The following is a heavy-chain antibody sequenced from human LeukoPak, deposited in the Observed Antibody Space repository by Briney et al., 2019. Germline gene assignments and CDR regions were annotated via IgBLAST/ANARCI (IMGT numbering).Heavy chain of an antibody. CDR3: ASSQLGQEYYYYMDV. D-gene: IGHD6-6*01. CDR1: GYIFTSYY. J-gene: IGHJ6*03. V-gene: IGHV1-46*01. Sequence: ASVKVSCKASGYIFTSYYMHWVRQAPGQGLGWMGIINPSGNSTAYAQKFQGRVTMTRDMSTSTVYLELSSLRSEDTAVYFCASSQLGQEYYYYMDVWGTGTTVTVSS. CDR2: INPSGNST.